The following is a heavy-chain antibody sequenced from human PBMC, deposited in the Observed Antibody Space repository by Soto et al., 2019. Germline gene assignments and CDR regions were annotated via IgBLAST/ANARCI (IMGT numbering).Heavy chain of an antibody. CDR1: GYSFTDHY. CDR2: INPNTGVT. CDR3: VGPPDASRYGLDV. Sequence: ASVKVSCKASGYSFTDHYMHWVRQAPGQGLEWLGWINPNTGVTHFAQKFQGWVTMTRDTSINTAYMELTRLKSDDTAFYYCVGPPDASRYGLDVWGQGTTVTVS. J-gene: IGHJ6*02. D-gene: IGHD2-2*01. V-gene: IGHV1-2*04.